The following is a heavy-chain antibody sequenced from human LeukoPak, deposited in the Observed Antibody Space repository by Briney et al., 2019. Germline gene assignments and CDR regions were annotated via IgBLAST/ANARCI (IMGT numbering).Heavy chain of an antibody. J-gene: IGHJ5*02. Sequence: GGSLRLSCAASGFTFTNAWMNWVRQAPGKGLEWVSTISGTGSSTYYADFAKGRFTISRDNSKDTLFLQLNSLTAADTAMYFCAKASVAIPQYCNSWGQGTLVTVSS. V-gene: IGHV3-23*01. CDR3: AKASVAIPQYCNS. D-gene: IGHD2-2*02. CDR2: ISGTGSST. CDR1: GFTFTNAW.